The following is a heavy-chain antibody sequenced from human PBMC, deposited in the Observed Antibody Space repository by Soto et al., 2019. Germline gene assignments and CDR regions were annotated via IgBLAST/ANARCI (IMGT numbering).Heavy chain of an antibody. V-gene: IGHV3-30*18. CDR3: AKDRGDRAVVAHVHYYGMDV. Sequence: QVQLVESGGGVVQPGRSLRLSCAASGFTFSSYGMHWVRQAPGKGLEWVAVISYDGSNKYYADSVKGRFTISRDNSKNTLYLQMNSLRAEDTAVYYCAKDRGDRAVVAHVHYYGMDVWGQGTTVTVSS. CDR1: GFTFSSYG. D-gene: IGHD2-15*01. CDR2: ISYDGSNK. J-gene: IGHJ6*02.